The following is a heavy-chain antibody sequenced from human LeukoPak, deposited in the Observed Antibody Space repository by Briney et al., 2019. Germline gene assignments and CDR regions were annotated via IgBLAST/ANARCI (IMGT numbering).Heavy chain of an antibody. CDR2: INHSGST. Sequence: KPSETLSLTCAVYGGSFSGYYWSWIRQPPGKGLEWIGEINHSGSTNYNPSLKSRVTISVDTSKNQFSLKLSSATAADTAVYYCARITAGYSSGWYLFDYWGQGTLVTVSS. V-gene: IGHV4-34*01. CDR1: GGSFSGYY. CDR3: ARITAGYSSGWYLFDY. D-gene: IGHD6-19*01. J-gene: IGHJ4*02.